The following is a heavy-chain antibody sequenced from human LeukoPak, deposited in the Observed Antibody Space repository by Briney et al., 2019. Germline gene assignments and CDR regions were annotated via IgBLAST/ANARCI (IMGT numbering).Heavy chain of an antibody. CDR1: GFTFNIYA. Sequence: GGSLRLSCAASGFTFNIYAMRWVRQAPGKGPEWVSSSTSSGDLTFYADSVKDRFTISRENSKNTLYLQVSRLRAEDTAVYYCAKDRPNYHESNGHYYRLNGDSWGQGTLVTVSS. CDR3: AKDRPNYHESNGHYYRLNGDS. CDR2: STSSGDLT. V-gene: IGHV3-23*01. J-gene: IGHJ5*01. D-gene: IGHD3-22*01.